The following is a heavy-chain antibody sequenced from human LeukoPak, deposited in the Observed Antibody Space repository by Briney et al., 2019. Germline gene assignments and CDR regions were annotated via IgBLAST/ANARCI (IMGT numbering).Heavy chain of an antibody. CDR1: GFTFSSYG. D-gene: IGHD3-10*01. V-gene: IGHV3-30*18. CDR3: AKDRRLWFLYYFDY. Sequence: PGGSLRLSCAASGFTFSSYGMHWVRQAPGKGLEWVAVISYDGSNKCYADSVKGRFTISRDNSKNTLYLQMNRLRAEDTAVCYCAKDRRLWFLYYFDYWGQGTLVSVSS. J-gene: IGHJ4*02. CDR2: ISYDGSNK.